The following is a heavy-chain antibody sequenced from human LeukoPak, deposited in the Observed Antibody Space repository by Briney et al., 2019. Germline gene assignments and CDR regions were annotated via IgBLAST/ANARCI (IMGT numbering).Heavy chain of an antibody. J-gene: IGHJ4*02. V-gene: IGHV3-23*01. CDR3: AKVEDLWSGYYSYLNFDY. CDR1: GFTFSSYA. CDR2: ISGSGGST. Sequence: PGGSLRLSCAASGFTFSSYAMSWVRQAPGKGLEWVSAISGSGGSTYYADSVKGRFTISRDNSKNTLYLQMNSLRVEDTAVYYCAKVEDLWSGYYSYLNFDYWGQGTLVTVSS. D-gene: IGHD3-3*01.